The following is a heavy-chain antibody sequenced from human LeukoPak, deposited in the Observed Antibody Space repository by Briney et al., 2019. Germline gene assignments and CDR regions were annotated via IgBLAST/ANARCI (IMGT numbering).Heavy chain of an antibody. Sequence: TGGSLRLSCAASGFTFSSYAMSWVRQAPGKGLEWVSAISGSGGSTYYADSVKGRFTISRDNSKNTLYLQMNSPRAEDTAVYYCAKEEAVLGSSIDYWGQGTLVTVSS. J-gene: IGHJ4*02. CDR2: ISGSGGST. CDR3: AKEEAVLGSSIDY. CDR1: GFTFSSYA. V-gene: IGHV3-23*01. D-gene: IGHD6-13*01.